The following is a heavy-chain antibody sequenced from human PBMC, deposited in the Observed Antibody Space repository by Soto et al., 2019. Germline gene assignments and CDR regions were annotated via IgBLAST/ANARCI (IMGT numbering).Heavy chain of an antibody. V-gene: IGHV4-34*01. J-gene: IGHJ6*03. D-gene: IGHD2-2*01. CDR1: GGSFSGYY. CDR2: INHSGST. Sequence: SETLSLTCAVYGGSFSGYYWSWIRQPPGKGLEWIGEINHSGSTNYNPSLKSRVTISVDTSKNQFSLKLSSVTAADTAVYYCAREDQLQYQPTHATYYYYYMDVWGKGTTVTV. CDR3: AREDQLQYQPTHATYYYYYMDV.